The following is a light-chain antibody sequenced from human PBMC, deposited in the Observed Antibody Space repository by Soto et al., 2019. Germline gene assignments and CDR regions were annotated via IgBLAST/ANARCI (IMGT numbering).Light chain of an antibody. CDR3: CSYAGSSTFHV. CDR1: SSDVGSYNL. V-gene: IGLV2-23*01. CDR2: EGS. J-gene: IGLJ1*01. Sequence: QSVLTQPASASGSPGQPITISCTGTSSDVGSYNLVSWYQQHPGKAPKLMIYEGSKRPSGVSNRFSGSESGNTASLTISGLQAEDEADYYCCSYAGSSTFHVFGTGTKVTVL.